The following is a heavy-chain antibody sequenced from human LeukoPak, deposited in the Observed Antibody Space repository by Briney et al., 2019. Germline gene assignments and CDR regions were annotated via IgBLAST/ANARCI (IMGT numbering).Heavy chain of an antibody. D-gene: IGHD4-17*01. Sequence: GESLRISCKGSGYSFSSYWIVWVRQMPGKGLEWMGIVYPGDSDTRYSPSFQGQVTISADKSISTAYLQWSSLQASDTAMYYCARQGDYGYYFDYWGQGTLVTVSS. CDR2: VYPGDSDT. V-gene: IGHV5-51*01. CDR3: ARQGDYGYYFDY. CDR1: GYSFSSYW. J-gene: IGHJ4*02.